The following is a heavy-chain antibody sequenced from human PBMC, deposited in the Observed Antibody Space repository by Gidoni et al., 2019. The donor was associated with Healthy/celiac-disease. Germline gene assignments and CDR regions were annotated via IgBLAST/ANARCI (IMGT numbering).Heavy chain of an antibody. CDR2: INHSGST. J-gene: IGHJ4*02. Sequence: QVQLQQWGAGLLKPSETLSLTCAVYGGSFSGYYWSWIRQPPGKGLEWIGEINHSGSTNYNPSLKSRVTISVDTSKNQFSLKLSSVTAADTAVYYCARSWSWRWLQSTYFDYWGQGTLVTVSS. D-gene: IGHD5-12*01. CDR1: GGSFSGYY. V-gene: IGHV4-34*01. CDR3: ARSWSWRWLQSTYFDY.